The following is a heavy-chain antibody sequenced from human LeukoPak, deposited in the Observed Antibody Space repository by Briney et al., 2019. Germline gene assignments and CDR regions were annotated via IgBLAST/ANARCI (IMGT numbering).Heavy chain of an antibody. J-gene: IGHJ5*01. CDR3: ARHRPGVGSAGAFDS. CDR2: IYTSGST. Sequence: PSETLSLTCTVSGGSISSGSYYWSWIRQPAGKGLEWIGRIYTSGSTNYNPSLKSRVTISVDTSKNQFSLKLSSVTAADTAVYYCARHRPGVGSAGAFDSWGQGTLVTVSS. V-gene: IGHV4-61*02. D-gene: IGHD6-19*01. CDR1: GGSISSGSYY.